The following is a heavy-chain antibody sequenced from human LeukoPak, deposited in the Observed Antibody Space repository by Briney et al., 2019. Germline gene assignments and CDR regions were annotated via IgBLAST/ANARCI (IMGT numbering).Heavy chain of an antibody. V-gene: IGHV1-46*01. D-gene: IGHD3-22*01. Sequence: ASVKVSCKASGYTFTSYYMHWVRQAPGQGLEWMGIINPSGGSTSYAQKFQGRVTMTRDMSTSTVYMELSSLRSEDTAVYYCARERNYYDSSGYYGPLDAFDIWGQGTMVTVSS. J-gene: IGHJ3*02. CDR3: ARERNYYDSSGYYGPLDAFDI. CDR2: INPSGGST. CDR1: GYTFTSYY.